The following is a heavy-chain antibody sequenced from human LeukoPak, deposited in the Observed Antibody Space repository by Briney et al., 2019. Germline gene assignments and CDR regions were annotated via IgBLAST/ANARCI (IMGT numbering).Heavy chain of an antibody. CDR1: GFTFDDYP. CDR2: ASWDGGNT. Sequence: GGSLRLSCAASGFTFDDYPMHWVRQTPGMGLEWVSLASWDGGNTYYADSVKGRFTISRDNAKNSLYLQMNSLRAEDTAVYYCARENWFDPWGQGTLVTVSS. CDR3: ARENWFDP. V-gene: IGHV3-43D*03. J-gene: IGHJ5*02.